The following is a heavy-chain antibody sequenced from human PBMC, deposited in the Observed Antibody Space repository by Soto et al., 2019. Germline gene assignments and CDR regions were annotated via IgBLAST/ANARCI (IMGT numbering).Heavy chain of an antibody. CDR1: GGSISSYY. CDR3: AALPRY. V-gene: IGHV4-59*01. Sequence: QVQLQESGPGLVKPSETLSLTCNVSGGSISSYYWSWVRQSPGKGLEWIGYFYYSGTTNYNPSLKSRVNISIDMAKDPISLKLTSVNAADTAVYYCAALPRYWGQGTLVTVSS. J-gene: IGHJ4*02. CDR2: FYYSGTT.